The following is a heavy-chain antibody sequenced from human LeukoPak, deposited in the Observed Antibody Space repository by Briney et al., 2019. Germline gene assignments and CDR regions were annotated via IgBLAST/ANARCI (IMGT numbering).Heavy chain of an antibody. V-gene: IGHV3-7*01. CDR3: ARVPGVTRYFDY. CDR1: GFTFTSCW. Sequence: PGGSLRLSCAASGFTFTSCWMSWVRETPGKGLEWVASIKQDGGEKFYADSVKGRFTISRDNAKSSLYLQLNSLRAEDTAVYYCARVPGVTRYFDYWGQGMLVTVSS. D-gene: IGHD4-23*01. J-gene: IGHJ4*02. CDR2: IKQDGGEK.